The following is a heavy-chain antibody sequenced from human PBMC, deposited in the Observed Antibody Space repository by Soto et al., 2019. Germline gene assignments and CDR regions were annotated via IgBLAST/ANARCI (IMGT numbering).Heavy chain of an antibody. Sequence: ASVKVSCKASENTFSTYSLHWVRQAPGQGLEWMGVINPTTTTTTDAQKFQGRVTMTTDTSTSTAYMELRSLRSDDTAVYYCARDSPPVDYWGQGTLVTVSS. CDR3: ARDSPPVDY. CDR2: INPTTTTT. CDR1: ENTFSTYS. V-gene: IGHV1-46*01. J-gene: IGHJ4*02.